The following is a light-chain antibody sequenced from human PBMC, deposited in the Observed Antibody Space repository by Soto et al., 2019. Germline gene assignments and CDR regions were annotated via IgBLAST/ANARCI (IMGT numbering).Light chain of an antibody. J-gene: IGKJ3*01. CDR3: QQRCSWPLIT. CDR1: QSVSSY. CDR2: DAS. V-gene: IGKV3-11*01. Sequence: EIVLTHSPAPLSLFRGDRVTLSCRASQSVSSYLAWYQQKPGQAPRLLNYDASSRATGIPARISGSGSGTDFTLTISSLELEDFVVQCCQQRCSWPLITFRPGTDVDL.